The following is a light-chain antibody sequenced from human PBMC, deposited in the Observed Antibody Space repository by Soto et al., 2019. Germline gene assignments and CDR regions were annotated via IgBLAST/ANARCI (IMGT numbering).Light chain of an antibody. CDR1: QSLLHSNGYNY. V-gene: IGKV2-28*01. CDR2: LGS. CDR3: MQALQTPWM. J-gene: IGKJ1*01. Sequence: DIVMTQSPRSLPVTPGEPASISCRSSQSLLHSNGYNYLDWYLQKPGQSPQLLIYLGSTRASGVPDRFSGSGSGTDFTLKIARVEADDVGVYYCMQALQTPWMFGQGTKVEIK.